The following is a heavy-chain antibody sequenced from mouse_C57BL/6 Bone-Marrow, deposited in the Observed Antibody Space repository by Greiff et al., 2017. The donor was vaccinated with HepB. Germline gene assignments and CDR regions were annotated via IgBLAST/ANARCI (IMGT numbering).Heavy chain of an antibody. Sequence: VQLQQSGPGLVAPSQSLSITCTVSGFSLTSYAISWVRQPPGKGLEWLGVIWTGGGTNYNSALKSRLSISKDNSKSQVFLKMNSLQTDDTARYSCARNEGYGSSYGYFDVWGTGTTVTVSS. CDR2: IWTGGGT. D-gene: IGHD1-1*01. J-gene: IGHJ1*03. CDR3: ARNEGYGSSYGYFDV. V-gene: IGHV2-9-1*01. CDR1: GFSLTSYA.